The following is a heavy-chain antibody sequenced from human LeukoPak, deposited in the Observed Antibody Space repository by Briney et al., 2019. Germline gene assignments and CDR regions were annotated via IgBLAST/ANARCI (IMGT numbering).Heavy chain of an antibody. Sequence: SETLSLTCTVFGGAIRTYYWSWIRQPSGKGLEWIGYIYYSGSTNYNPSLKSRVTMSVDTSKNQFSLKLSSLTAADTAVYYCARGQRSYFRAVDDWGQGTLVTVSS. D-gene: IGHD1-26*01. V-gene: IGHV4-59*01. CDR1: GGAIRTYY. CDR2: IYYSGST. J-gene: IGHJ4*02. CDR3: ARGQRSYFRAVDD.